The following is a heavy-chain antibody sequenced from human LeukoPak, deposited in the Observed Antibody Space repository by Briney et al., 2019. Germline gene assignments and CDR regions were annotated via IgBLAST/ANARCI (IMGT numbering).Heavy chain of an antibody. CDR1: GFTFSSYA. Sequence: PGGSLRLSCAASGFTFSSYAMSWVRQAPGKGLEWVSAISGSGGSTYYADSVKGRLTISRDNSKNTLYLQMNSLRAEDTAVYYCAKDAKDYYDSSGYYYEGHFDYWGQGTLVTVSS. D-gene: IGHD3-22*01. V-gene: IGHV3-23*01. CDR2: ISGSGGST. CDR3: AKDAKDYYDSSGYYYEGHFDY. J-gene: IGHJ4*02.